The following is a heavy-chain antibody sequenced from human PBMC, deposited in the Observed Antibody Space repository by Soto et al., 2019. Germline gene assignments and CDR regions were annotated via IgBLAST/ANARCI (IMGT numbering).Heavy chain of an antibody. V-gene: IGHV1-69*12. Sequence: QVQLVQSGAEVKKPGSSVKVSCKASGGTFSSYAINWVRQAPGQGLEWMGGIIPIFATADYAQKFQGRVTLXADESTSTADMELSSLRSEDTAVYYCAQCLLGVNYYYGMDVWGQGTTVTVSS. CDR1: GGTFSSYA. D-gene: IGHD3-16*01. J-gene: IGHJ6*02. CDR2: IIPIFATA. CDR3: AQCLLGVNYYYGMDV.